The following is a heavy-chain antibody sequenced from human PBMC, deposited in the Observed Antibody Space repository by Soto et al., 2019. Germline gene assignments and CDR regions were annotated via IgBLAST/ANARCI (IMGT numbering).Heavy chain of an antibody. J-gene: IGHJ5*02. CDR3: ARASVRDCSTTTCFTRHNWFDP. Sequence: SVEVSFRASGYIITDYYMHWVRQAPGQGLEWMGWINHNTGATNYARNFQDRVTMSRDTSLNSVYMELSRLRSDDKAVYYCARASVRDCSTTTCFTRHNWFDPWGQGTLVTVSS. D-gene: IGHD2-2*02. CDR2: INHNTGAT. V-gene: IGHV1-2*02. CDR1: GYIITDYY.